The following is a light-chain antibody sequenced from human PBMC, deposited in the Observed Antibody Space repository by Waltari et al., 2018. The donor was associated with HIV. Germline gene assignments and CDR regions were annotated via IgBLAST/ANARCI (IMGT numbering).Light chain of an antibody. CDR2: EAA. J-gene: IGKJ2*01. CDR3: QQYDDGPRGIT. V-gene: IGKV3-15*01. Sequence: EIVMTQSPPTLSVSPGPSVPLSCRTSQSISAKVAWYQQRPGQAPRPLIYEAATRPTGIPARFSGSGSGTEFTLTIRTLQSEDFATFFCQQYDDGPRGITFGQGTMLEIK. CDR1: QSISAK.